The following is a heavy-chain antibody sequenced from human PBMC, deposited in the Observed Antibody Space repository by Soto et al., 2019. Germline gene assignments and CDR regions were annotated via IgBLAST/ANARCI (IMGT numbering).Heavy chain of an antibody. J-gene: IGHJ4*02. D-gene: IGHD2-8*01. V-gene: IGHV1-2*02. CDR3: RVTGVSEVDY. CDR1: GYTFSGFY. CDR2: IYPDSGGT. Sequence: QVQLVQSGAEVKKPGASVKVSCRTSGYTFSGFYIHWVRQAPGQGLESMGWIYPDSGGTDYAQKFQGRVTMTRDTSISTAYMELSRLRSDDTSVYYCRVTGVSEVDYWGQGTLVTVSS.